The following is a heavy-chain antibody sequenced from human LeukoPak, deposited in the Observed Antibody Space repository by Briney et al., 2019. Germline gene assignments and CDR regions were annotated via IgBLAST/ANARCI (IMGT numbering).Heavy chain of an antibody. D-gene: IGHD3-3*01. V-gene: IGHV3-23*01. CDR2: ISGSGDNT. CDR3: AKDLLVRVFDFWSGHPARLDY. Sequence: PGGSLRLSCAASGFTFSSYAMSWVRQAPGKGLEWVSTISGSGDNTYHADSVKGRFTISRDNSKNTLYLQMNSLRAEDTAVYYCAKDLLVRVFDFWSGHPARLDYWGQGTLVTVSS. J-gene: IGHJ4*02. CDR1: GFTFSSYA.